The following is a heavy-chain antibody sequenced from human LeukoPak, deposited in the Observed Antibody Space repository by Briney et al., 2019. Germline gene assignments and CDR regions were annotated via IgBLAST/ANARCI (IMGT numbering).Heavy chain of an antibody. CDR1: GFTVSSNY. V-gene: IGHV3-53*01. CDR3: ARDNRITSDAFDL. CDR2: IYSGGST. D-gene: IGHD2/OR15-2a*01. Sequence: GGSLRLSCAASGFTVSSNYMSWVRQAPGKGLEWVSVIYSGGSTYYADSVKGRFTISRDNSKNTLYLQMNSLRAEDTAVYYCARDNRITSDAFDLWGQGTMVTVSS. J-gene: IGHJ3*01.